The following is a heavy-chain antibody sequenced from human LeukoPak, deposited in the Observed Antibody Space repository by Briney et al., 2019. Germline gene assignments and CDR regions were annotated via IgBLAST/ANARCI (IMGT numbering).Heavy chain of an antibody. D-gene: IGHD4-17*01. CDR2: IIPIFGTA. V-gene: IGHV1-69*13. CDR3: ARDGPTTVTTSVDALDI. Sequence: ASVKVSCKASGGTFSSYAISWVRQAPGQGLEWMGGIIPIFGTANYAQKFQGRVTITADESTSTAYMELSSLRSEDTAVYYCARDGPTTVTTSVDALDIWGQGTMVTVSS. J-gene: IGHJ3*02. CDR1: GGTFSSYA.